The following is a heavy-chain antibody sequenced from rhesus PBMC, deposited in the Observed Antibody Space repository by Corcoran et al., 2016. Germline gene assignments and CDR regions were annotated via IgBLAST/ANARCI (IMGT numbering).Heavy chain of an antibody. D-gene: IGHD3-16*01. CDR1: GFTFNNYW. CDR2: IKNKASGGTV. Sequence: EVQLVQSGGDLVQPGGSLRLSCAASGFTFNNYWMNWVRQAPGKGLDWVGRIKNKASGGTVVYAYSVEGRFTISRDESKNTLYLQMNSLKTEDTAVYYCTSYSSSWSSFEYWGQGALVTVSS. J-gene: IGHJ4*01. CDR3: TSYSSSWSSFEY. V-gene: IGHV3-16*02.